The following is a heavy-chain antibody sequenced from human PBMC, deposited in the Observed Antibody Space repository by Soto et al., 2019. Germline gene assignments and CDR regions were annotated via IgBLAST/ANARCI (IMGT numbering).Heavy chain of an antibody. CDR3: ARLYCTSDTCDSWFDP. D-gene: IGHD2-8*02. J-gene: IGHJ5*02. CDR1: GYSFTSYW. Sequence: GESLKISCKGSGYSFTSYWISWVRQMPGKGLEWMGRIDPSDSNTKYSPSFQGHVSISVDKSIRTAYLQWSSLKASDTAIYYCARLYCTSDTCDSWFDPWGQGTLVTVSS. V-gene: IGHV5-10-1*01. CDR2: IDPSDSNT.